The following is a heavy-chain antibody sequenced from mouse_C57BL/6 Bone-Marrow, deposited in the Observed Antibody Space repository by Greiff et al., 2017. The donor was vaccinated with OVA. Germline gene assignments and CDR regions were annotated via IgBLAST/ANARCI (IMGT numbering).Heavy chain of an antibody. V-gene: IGHV1-81*01. CDR1: GYTFTSYG. J-gene: IGHJ2*01. CDR2: IYPGSGNT. Sequence: VKLQESGAELARPGASVKLSCKASGYTFTSYGISWVKQRTGQGLEWIGEIYPGSGNTYYNEKFKGKATLTADKSSSTAYMELRSLTAEDSAVYFCARGNFDYWGQGTTLTVSA. CDR3: ARGNFDY.